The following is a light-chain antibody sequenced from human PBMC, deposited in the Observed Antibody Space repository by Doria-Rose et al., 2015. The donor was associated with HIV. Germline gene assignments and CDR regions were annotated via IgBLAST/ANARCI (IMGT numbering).Light chain of an antibody. V-gene: IGKV1-39*01. CDR1: QTVSTY. Sequence: QSPSSLSASIGDRGTITCRASQTVSTYLNWFQQEPGKAPKLLIYAASRLQSGVPSRFSGSGSGTDFTLTISGLQTGDFATYYCQQTYSSPQWTGAQATKIE. CDR3: QQTYSSPQWT. J-gene: IGKJ1*01. CDR2: AAS.